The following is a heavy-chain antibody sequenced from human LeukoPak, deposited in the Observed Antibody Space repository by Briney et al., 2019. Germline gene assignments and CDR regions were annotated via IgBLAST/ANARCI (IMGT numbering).Heavy chain of an antibody. CDR3: ARGASLYSSGWYYAY. CDR1: GFTVNNNY. V-gene: IGHV3-66*02. J-gene: IGHJ4*02. CDR2: IYSGGST. D-gene: IGHD6-19*01. Sequence: GGSLRLSCAASGFTVNNNYMSWVRQAPGKGLEWVSVIYSGGSTYYADSVKDRFTISRDNSKNTLYLQMNSLRAEDTAVYYCARGASLYSSGWYYAYWGQGTLVTVSS.